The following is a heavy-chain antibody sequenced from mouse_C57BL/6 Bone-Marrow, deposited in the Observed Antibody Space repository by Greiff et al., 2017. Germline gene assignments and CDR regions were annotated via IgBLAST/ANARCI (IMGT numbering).Heavy chain of an antibody. V-gene: IGHV5-2*01. J-gene: IGHJ2*01. CDR1: EYEFPSHD. CDR3: ARQLRLRAYFDY. CDR2: INSDGGST. D-gene: IGHD3-2*02. Sequence: EVKVVESGGGLVQPGESLKLSCESNEYEFPSHDMSWVRKTPEKRLELVAAINSDGGSTYYPDTMERRFIISRDNTKKTLYRQMSSLRSEDTALYYCARQLRLRAYFDYWGQGTTLTVSS.